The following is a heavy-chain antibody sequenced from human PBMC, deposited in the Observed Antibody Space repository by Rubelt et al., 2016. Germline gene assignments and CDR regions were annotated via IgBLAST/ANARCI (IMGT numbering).Heavy chain of an antibody. J-gene: IGHJ2*01. CDR3: ARQVGSGKWYSDL. Sequence: ISSSSYYWGWIRQPPGKGLEWIGIINYSGTTYYNPSLKSRVTISVDTSKNHFSLNLSSVTAADTAVYYCARQVGSGKWYSDLWGRGTLVTVSS. CDR2: INYSGTT. CDR1: ISSSSYY. V-gene: IGHV4-39*01. D-gene: IGHD1-26*01.